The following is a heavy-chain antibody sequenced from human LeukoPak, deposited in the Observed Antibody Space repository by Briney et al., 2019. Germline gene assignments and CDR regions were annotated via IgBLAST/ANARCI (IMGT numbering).Heavy chain of an antibody. J-gene: IGHJ4*02. V-gene: IGHV3-48*04. CDR3: ARGLRGAISDY. D-gene: IGHD3-10*01. Sequence: GGSLRLSCVASGFTFSSYSMNWVRQAPGKGLEWVSYISSSGSTIYYADSVKGRFTISRDNAKNSLYLQMNSLRAEDTAVYYCARGLRGAISDYWGQGTLVTVSS. CDR2: ISSSGSTI. CDR1: GFTFSSYS.